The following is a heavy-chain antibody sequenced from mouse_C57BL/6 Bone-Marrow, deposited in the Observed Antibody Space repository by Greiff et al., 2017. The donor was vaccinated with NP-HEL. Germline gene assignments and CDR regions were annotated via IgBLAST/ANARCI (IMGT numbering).Heavy chain of an antibody. D-gene: IGHD1-1*01. V-gene: IGHV1-85*01. CDR2: IYPRDGST. J-gene: IGHJ4*01. Sequence: VQLLESGPELVKPGASVKLSCKASGYTFTSYDINWVKQRPGQGLEWIGWIYPRDGSTKYNEKFKGKATLTVDTSSSTAYMELHSLTSEDSAVYFCARETTVARDYAMDYWGQGTSVTVSS. CDR1: GYTFTSYD. CDR3: ARETTVARDYAMDY.